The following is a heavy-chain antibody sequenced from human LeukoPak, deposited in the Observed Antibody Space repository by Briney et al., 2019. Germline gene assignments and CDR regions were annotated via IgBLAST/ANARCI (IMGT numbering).Heavy chain of an antibody. V-gene: IGHV4-59*01. CDR1: GGSISSYY. J-gene: IGHJ3*02. D-gene: IGHD3-22*01. Sequence: SETLSLTCTVSGGSISSYYWSWIRQPPGKGLEWIGYIYYSGSTNYNPSLKSRVTISVDTSKNQFSLKLSSVTAADTAVYYCARHFSGYRSRALDIWGQGTMVTVSS. CDR2: IYYSGST. CDR3: ARHFSGYRSRALDI.